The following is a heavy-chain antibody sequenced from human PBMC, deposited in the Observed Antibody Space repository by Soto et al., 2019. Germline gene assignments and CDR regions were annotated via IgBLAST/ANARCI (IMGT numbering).Heavy chain of an antibody. CDR1: VGSISIYY. V-gene: IGHV4-59*12. CDR2: IYYSGRN. CDR3: ARGGSSDWQVAFDF. J-gene: IGHJ3*01. D-gene: IGHD6-19*01. Sequence: SETLSLTCTFSVGSISIYYWSWIRQPPGKGLEWIGYIYYSGRNNYNPSLKSRVTISLDMSKNQISLNLTSVTAADTAVYYCARGGSSDWQVAFDFWGQGTMVTVSS.